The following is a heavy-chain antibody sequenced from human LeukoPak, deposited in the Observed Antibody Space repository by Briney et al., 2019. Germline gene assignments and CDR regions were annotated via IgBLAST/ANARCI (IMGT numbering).Heavy chain of an antibody. CDR2: VYHTGRI. CDR3: GSVRPGVSFFFDL. Sequence: PSETLSLTCAVSSGSITSYYWNWIRQSPGGRLEWVGFVYHTGRITYNPSLESRLSMSADTSKSQVSLKLTSVNAADTAVYYAGSVRPGVSFFFDLWGRGTLVTVSS. D-gene: IGHD3-10*01. V-gene: IGHV4-59*01. J-gene: IGHJ2*01. CDR1: SGSITSYY.